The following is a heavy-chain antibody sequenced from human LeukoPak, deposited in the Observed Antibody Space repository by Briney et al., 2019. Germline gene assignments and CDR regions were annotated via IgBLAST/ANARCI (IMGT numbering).Heavy chain of an antibody. V-gene: IGHV3-33*01. CDR3: ARTSSLGSNYYYYGMDV. D-gene: IGHD2-2*01. J-gene: IGHJ6*02. Sequence: GGSLRLSCAASGXTFSSYGMHWVRQAPGKGLEWVAFIWYDGSNKYYADSVKGRFTLSRDNSKNTLYLQMNSLRAEDTAVYYCARTSSLGSNYYYYGMDVWGQGTTVTVSS. CDR2: IWYDGSNK. CDR1: GXTFSSYG.